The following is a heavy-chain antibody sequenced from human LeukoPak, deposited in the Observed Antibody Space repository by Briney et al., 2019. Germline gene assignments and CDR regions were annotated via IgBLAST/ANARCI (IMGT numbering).Heavy chain of an antibody. J-gene: IGHJ6*02. CDR2: IYYSGST. D-gene: IGHD2-2*01. Sequence: SETLSLTCTVSGGSVSSGSYYWSWIRQPPGKGLEWIGYIYYSGSTNYNPSLKSRVTISVDTSKNQFSLKLSSVTAADTAVYYCASEAIGYCSSTSCADYYYYGMDVWGQGTTVTVSS. V-gene: IGHV4-61*01. CDR3: ASEAIGYCSSTSCADYYYYGMDV. CDR1: GGSVSSGSYY.